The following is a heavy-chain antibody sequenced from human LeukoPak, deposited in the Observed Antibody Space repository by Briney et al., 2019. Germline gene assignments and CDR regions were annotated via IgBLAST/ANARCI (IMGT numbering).Heavy chain of an antibody. CDR1: RYSFTSYW. J-gene: IGHJ4*02. CDR3: ARTLTIVGSTRGFDY. D-gene: IGHD1-26*01. Sequence: GESLKISCKGSRYSFTSYWIGWVRQMPGKGLEWMGIIYPGDSDTRYSPSFQGQVTISADKSISTAYLQWSSLKASDTAMYYCARTLTIVGSTRGFDYWGQGTLVTISS. V-gene: IGHV5-51*01. CDR2: IYPGDSDT.